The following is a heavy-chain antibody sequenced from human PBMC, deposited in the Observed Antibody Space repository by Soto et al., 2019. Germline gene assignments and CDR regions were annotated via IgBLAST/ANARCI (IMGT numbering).Heavy chain of an antibody. V-gene: IGHV5-51*01. CDR1: RYSFISFW. J-gene: IGHJ4*02. Sequence: LGQSLKISCQPSRYSFISFWIGWVRQMPGTGLESMGIIYPGDSDTRYSPSFQGQVTISADKSASTAYLQWSSLKASCTATYDCARMVAASGTAFDCCGQGALVTVSS. CDR3: ARMVAASGTAFDC. D-gene: IGHD6-13*01. CDR2: IYPGDSDT.